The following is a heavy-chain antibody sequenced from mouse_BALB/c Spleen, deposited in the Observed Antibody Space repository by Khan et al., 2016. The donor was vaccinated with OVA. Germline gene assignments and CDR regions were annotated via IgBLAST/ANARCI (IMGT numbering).Heavy chain of an antibody. D-gene: IGHD2-10*01. Sequence: QVQLQQSGPGLVAPSQSLSITCTISGFSLTNYGVHWVRQPPGKGLEWLVVIWSDGSTTYDSALKSRLTISKDNSKSQVFLKMDSLQTADTAMYYCARQPYYHYYIMDYWGQGTSVTVSS. CDR3: ARQPYYHYYIMDY. J-gene: IGHJ4*01. CDR1: GFSLTNYG. V-gene: IGHV2-6-1*01. CDR2: IWSDGST.